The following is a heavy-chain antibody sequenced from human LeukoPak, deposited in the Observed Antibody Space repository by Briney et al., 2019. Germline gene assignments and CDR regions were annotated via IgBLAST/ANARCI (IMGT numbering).Heavy chain of an antibody. V-gene: IGHV1-24*01. D-gene: IGHD2-15*01. CDR3: ATPGAPYCSGGSCYVLYGMDV. Sequence: ASVKVSCKVSGYTLTELSMHWVRQAPGKGLEWMGGFDPEDGETIYAQKFQGRVTMTEDTSTDTAYMELSSLRSEDTAVYYCATPGAPYCSGGSCYVLYGMDVWGQGTTVTVSS. J-gene: IGHJ6*02. CDR2: FDPEDGET. CDR1: GYTLTELS.